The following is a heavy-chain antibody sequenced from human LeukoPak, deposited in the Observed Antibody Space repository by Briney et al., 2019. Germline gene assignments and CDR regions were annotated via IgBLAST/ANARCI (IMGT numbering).Heavy chain of an antibody. D-gene: IGHD4-17*01. CDR1: GGSISSSSYY. V-gene: IGHV4-39*01. J-gene: IGHJ4*02. CDR2: IYCSGST. CDR3: ARHVTVGDRDY. Sequence: SETLSLTCTVSGGSISSSSYYWGWIRQPPGKGLEWIGSIYCSGSTYYNPSLKSRVTISVDTSKNQFSLKLSSVTAADTAVYYCARHVTVGDRDYWGQGTLVTVSS.